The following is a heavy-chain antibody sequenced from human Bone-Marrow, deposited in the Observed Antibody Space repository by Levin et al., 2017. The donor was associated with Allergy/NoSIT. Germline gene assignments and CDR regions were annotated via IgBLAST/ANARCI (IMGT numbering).Heavy chain of an antibody. CDR3: ASLFEYSSSSFDF. Sequence: SQTLSLTCTVSGVSSRSSSHYWGWIRQPPGKGLEWMGSIYYSGRTKYNASLKSRVTISVDTSKRQFSLNVTSVTAADTAVYYCASLFEYSSSSFDFWGQGILVTVSS. V-gene: IGHV4-39*01. CDR2: IYYSGRT. J-gene: IGHJ4*02. D-gene: IGHD6-6*01. CDR1: GVSSRSSSHY.